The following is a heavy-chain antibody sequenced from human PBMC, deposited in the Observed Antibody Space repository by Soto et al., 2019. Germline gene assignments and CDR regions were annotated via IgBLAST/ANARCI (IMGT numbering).Heavy chain of an antibody. CDR2: IKSKGGGETK. CDR3: AWDNNGRCRTDH. CDR1: GLKFSDAW. J-gene: IGHJ4*02. V-gene: IGHV3-15*07. D-gene: IGHD1-26*01. Sequence: EVQLVESGGGLVKPGDSLRLSCAVSGLKFSDAWMNWVRQAPGKGLEWVGRIKSKGGGETKDYAAPVKGRFAISRDDSRDTWYLQMNSLKIEDTAVYDCAWDNNGRCRTDHWGQGTPVTVS.